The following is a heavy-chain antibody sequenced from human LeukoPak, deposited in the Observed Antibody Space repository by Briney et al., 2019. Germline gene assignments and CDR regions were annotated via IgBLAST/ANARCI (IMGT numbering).Heavy chain of an antibody. D-gene: IGHD3-22*01. CDR2: IIPIFGTA. V-gene: IGHV1-69*05. J-gene: IGHJ4*02. CDR1: GGTFSSYA. CDR3: ARDRYYYDSSGLGFYY. Sequence: SVEVSCKASGGTFSSYAISWVRQAPGQGLEWMGRIIPIFGTANYAQKFQGRVTITTDESTSTAYMELSSLRSEDTAVYYCARDRYYYDSSGLGFYYWGQGTLVTVSS.